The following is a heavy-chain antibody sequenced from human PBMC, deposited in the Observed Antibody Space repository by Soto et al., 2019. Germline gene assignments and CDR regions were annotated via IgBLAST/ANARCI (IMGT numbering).Heavy chain of an antibody. CDR2: INNDGSSR. CDR3: AKRPSAFDI. CDR1: GFTFIYSW. V-gene: IGHV3-74*01. J-gene: IGHJ3*02. Sequence: GGSLRLSCAASGFTFIYSWMHWVRQAPGKGLVWVSQINNDGSSRNYADSVEGRFTISRDNAKNTLYLQMNSLRAEDTAVYYCAKRPSAFDIWGQGTMVTVSS.